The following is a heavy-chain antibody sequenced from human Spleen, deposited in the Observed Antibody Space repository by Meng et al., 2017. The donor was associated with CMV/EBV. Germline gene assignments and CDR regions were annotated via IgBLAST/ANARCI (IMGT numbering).Heavy chain of an antibody. J-gene: IGHJ4*02. Sequence: SETLSLTCTVSGGSISSGDYYWSWIRQPPGRGLEWIGFIYYSGSTYYNPSLKSRVTMSVDTSKKQFSLKLSSVTAADPAVYYCARGVAAAIDCWGQGTLVTVSS. CDR2: IYYSGST. CDR1: GGSISSGDYY. D-gene: IGHD3-10*01. V-gene: IGHV4-30-4*08. CDR3: ARGVAAAIDC.